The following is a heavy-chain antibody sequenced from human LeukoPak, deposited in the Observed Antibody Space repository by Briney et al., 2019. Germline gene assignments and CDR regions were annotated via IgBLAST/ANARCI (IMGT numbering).Heavy chain of an antibody. CDR3: ARLELGDSYYCGMDV. J-gene: IGHJ6*02. CDR2: IYPGDSDT. CDR1: GYSFTSYW. Sequence: GESLKISCKGSGYSFTSYWIAWVRPMPGKGLEWIVIIYPGDSDTRYSPSFQGQVTISADKSISTAYLQWSGLKVSDTAMYYCARLELGDSYYCGMDVWGQGTTVTVSS. D-gene: IGHD1-7*01. V-gene: IGHV5-51*01.